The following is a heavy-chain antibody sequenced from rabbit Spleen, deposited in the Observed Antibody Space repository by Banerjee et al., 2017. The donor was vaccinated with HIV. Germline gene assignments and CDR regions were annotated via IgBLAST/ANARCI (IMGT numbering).Heavy chain of an antibody. D-gene: IGHD4-2*01. CDR1: GFSFSSSYY. J-gene: IGHJ3*01. CDR3: AFGAGSTGNSVLSRWDL. Sequence: QQLEESGGGLVKPGASLTLTCTAAGFSFSSSYYMFWVRQAPGKGLEWIACIHAGSGGDSYYARRAKGRFTISKPSSTPVNLQMSRLTPAATATCVCAFGAGSTGNSVLSRWDLWGPGPLVTVS. V-gene: IGHV1S40*01. CDR2: IHAGSGGDS.